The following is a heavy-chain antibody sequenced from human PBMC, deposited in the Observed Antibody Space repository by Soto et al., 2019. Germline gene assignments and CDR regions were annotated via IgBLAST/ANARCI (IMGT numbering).Heavy chain of an antibody. CDR3: ARIEFYYDILTGYYTTKNFDY. Sequence: PSETLSLTCAVYGGSFSGYYWSWIRQPPGKGLEWIGEINHSGSTNYNPSLKSRVTISVDTSKNQFSLKLSSVTAADTAVYYCARIEFYYDILTGYYTTKNFDYWGQGTLVTVSS. J-gene: IGHJ4*02. CDR2: INHSGST. D-gene: IGHD3-9*01. CDR1: GGSFSGYY. V-gene: IGHV4-34*01.